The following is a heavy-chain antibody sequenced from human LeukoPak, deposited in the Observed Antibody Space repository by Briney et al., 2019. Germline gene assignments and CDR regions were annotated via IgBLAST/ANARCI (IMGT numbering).Heavy chain of an antibody. CDR2: IYYSGST. J-gene: IGHJ3*01. CDR1: GGSISSSSYY. V-gene: IGHV4-39*01. D-gene: IGHD6-13*01. Sequence: SETLSLTCTVSGGSISSSSYYWGWIRQPPGKGLEWIGSIYYSGSTYYNPSLKSRITISVDTPKNQFSLNLSSVTAADTAVYYCARHGIAAARRMDVWGQGTMVTVSS. CDR3: ARHGIAAARRMDV.